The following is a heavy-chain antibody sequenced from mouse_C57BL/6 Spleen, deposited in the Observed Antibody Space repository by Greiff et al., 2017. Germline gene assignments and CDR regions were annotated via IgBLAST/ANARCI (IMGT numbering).Heavy chain of an antibody. CDR3: AKRKYDYNRGFAD. D-gene: IGHD2-4*01. CDR1: GFSLTSYG. CDR2: IWGGGST. Sequence: QVQLQQSGPGLVAPSQSLSITCTVSGFSLTSYGVDWVRQPPGKGLAWLGVIWGGGSTNYNSALISRLIISKDNPKSPVLLKMNSLQTDDTAMYXSAKRKYDYNRGFADWGQGTLVTVSA. V-gene: IGHV2-9*01. J-gene: IGHJ3*01.